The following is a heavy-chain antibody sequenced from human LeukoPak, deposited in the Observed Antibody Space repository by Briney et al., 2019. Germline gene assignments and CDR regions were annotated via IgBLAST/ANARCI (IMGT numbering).Heavy chain of an antibody. CDR1: GYSFTSYW. CDR2: IYPGDSDT. Sequence: GESLKISCKGSGYSFTSYWIGWVRQMPGKGLEWMGIIYPGDSDTRYSPSFQGQVTLSADKSISTAYLQWSSLKASDTAMYYCARCPRYYDSSGYYEFDYWGQGTLVTVSS. V-gene: IGHV5-51*01. CDR3: ARCPRYYDSSGYYEFDY. D-gene: IGHD3-22*01. J-gene: IGHJ4*02.